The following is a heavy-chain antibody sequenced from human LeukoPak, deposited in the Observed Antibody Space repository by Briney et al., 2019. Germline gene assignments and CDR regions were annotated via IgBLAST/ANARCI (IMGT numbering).Heavy chain of an antibody. CDR3: ARDITGTGYAFDI. J-gene: IGHJ3*02. Sequence: GASVKVSCKASGYTFTGYYMHWVRHAPGQGLEWMGWINPNSGGTNYAQKFQGWVTMTRDTSISTAYMELSRLRSDDTAVYYCARDITGTGYAFDIWGQGTMVTVSS. CDR2: INPNSGGT. V-gene: IGHV1-2*04. D-gene: IGHD2-8*02. CDR1: GYTFTGYY.